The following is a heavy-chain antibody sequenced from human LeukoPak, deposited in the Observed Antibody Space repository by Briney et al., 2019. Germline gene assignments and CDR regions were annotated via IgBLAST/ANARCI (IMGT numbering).Heavy chain of an antibody. CDR1: GGSISGYY. CDR3: ARRYCSSTSCRFAGWFDP. J-gene: IGHJ5*02. D-gene: IGHD2-2*01. Sequence: SETLSLTCTVSGGSISGYYWSWIRQPPGKGLEWIGYIYYSGSTNYNPSLKSRVTISVDTSKNQFSLKLSSVTAADTAVYYCARRYCSSTSCRFAGWFDPWGQGTLVTVSS. CDR2: IYYSGST. V-gene: IGHV4-59*12.